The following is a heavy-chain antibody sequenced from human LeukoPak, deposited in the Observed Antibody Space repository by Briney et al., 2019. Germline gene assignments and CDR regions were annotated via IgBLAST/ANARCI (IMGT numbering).Heavy chain of an antibody. CDR1: GGSISTYY. J-gene: IGHJ4*02. CDR3: ARGRDGYNFLNRGEYYYFDY. V-gene: IGHV4-4*07. CDR2: FYTSGST. Sequence: PSETLSLTCTVSGGSISTYYWSWIRQPAGKGLEWIGRFYTSGSTNYNPSLKSRVTISVDTSKNQFSLKLSSVTAADTAVYYCARGRDGYNFLNRGEYYYFDYRGQGTLVTVSS. D-gene: IGHD5-24*01.